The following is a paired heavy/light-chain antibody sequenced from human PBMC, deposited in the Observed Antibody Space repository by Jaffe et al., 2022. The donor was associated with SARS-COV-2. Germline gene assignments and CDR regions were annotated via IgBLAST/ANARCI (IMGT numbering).Heavy chain of an antibody. CDR2: IKSKTDGGTA. D-gene: IGHD3-10*01. V-gene: IGHV3-15*01. CDR3: TTEAGDERGYGMDV. Sequence: VHLVESGGNLVKPGGSLRLSCAASGFIFSNAWMSWVRQAPGKGLEWVGRIKSKTDGGTADYAAPVKGRFTISADASKNTLYLQMNSLKIEDTAVYYCTTEAGDERGYGMDVWGQGTTVTVSS. CDR1: GFIFSNAW. J-gene: IGHJ6*02.
Light chain of an antibody. CDR2: ENN. J-gene: IGLJ2*01. CDR3: QSYDSSNHVV. V-gene: IGLV6-57*02. CDR1: SGSLASNY. Sequence: NFMLTQPHSVSESPGKTVTISCAGSSGSLASNYVQWSQQRPGSAPTTVIYENNQRPSGVPDRFSGSIDSSSNSASLTISGLKTEDEADYYCQSYDSSNHVVFGGGTKLTVL.